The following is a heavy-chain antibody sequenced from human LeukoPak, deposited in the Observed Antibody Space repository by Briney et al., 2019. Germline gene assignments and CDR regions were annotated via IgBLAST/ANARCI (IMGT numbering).Heavy chain of an antibody. CDR3: ARDRYDFWSGLIDY. CDR1: GFTFSSYA. Sequence: GSLRLSCAASGFTFSSYAMHWVRQAPGKELEWVAVISYDGSNKYYADSVKGRFTISRDNSKNTLYLQMNSLRAEDTAVYYCARDRYDFWSGLIDYWGQGTLVTVSS. D-gene: IGHD3-3*01. J-gene: IGHJ4*02. V-gene: IGHV3-30-3*01. CDR2: ISYDGSNK.